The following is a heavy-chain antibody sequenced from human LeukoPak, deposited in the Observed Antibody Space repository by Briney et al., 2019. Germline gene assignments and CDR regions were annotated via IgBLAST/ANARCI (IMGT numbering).Heavy chain of an antibody. CDR3: ARALD. V-gene: IGHV3-48*03. Sequence: GGSLRLSCAASGVSFKSFEMNWLRQAPGKGLEWLSYISSSGSTIYYVDSVKGRFTISRDNAKNSLYLQMNSLRAEDTAVYYCARALDWGQGTLVTVSS. D-gene: IGHD3-16*01. CDR1: GVSFKSFE. CDR2: ISSSGSTI. J-gene: IGHJ4*02.